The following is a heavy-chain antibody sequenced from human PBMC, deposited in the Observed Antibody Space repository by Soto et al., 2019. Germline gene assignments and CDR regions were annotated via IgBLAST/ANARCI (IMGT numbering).Heavy chain of an antibody. CDR2: IIPIFGTA. D-gene: IGHD3-22*01. Sequence: ASVKVSCKASGGTFSSYAISWVRQAPGQGLEWMGGIIPIFGTANYAQKFQGRVTITADESTSTAYMELSSLRSEDKAVYYCARVGDSSGYYLNWFDPWGQGTLVNVS. V-gene: IGHV1-69*13. J-gene: IGHJ5*02. CDR3: ARVGDSSGYYLNWFDP. CDR1: GGTFSSYA.